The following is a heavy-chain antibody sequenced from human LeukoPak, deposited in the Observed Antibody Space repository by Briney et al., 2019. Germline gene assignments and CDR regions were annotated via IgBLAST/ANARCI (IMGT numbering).Heavy chain of an antibody. V-gene: IGHV4-34*01. CDR1: GGSFSGYY. J-gene: IGHJ4*02. D-gene: IGHD6-13*01. CDR3: AKGAAAGP. Sequence: SETLSLTCAVYGGSFSGYYWSWTRQPPGKGLEWIGEINHSGSTNYNPSLKSRVTISVDTSKNQFSLKLSSVTAADTAVYYCAKGAAAGPWGQGTLVTVSS. CDR2: INHSGST.